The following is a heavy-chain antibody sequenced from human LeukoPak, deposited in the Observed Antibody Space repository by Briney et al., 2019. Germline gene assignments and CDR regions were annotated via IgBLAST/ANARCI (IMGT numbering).Heavy chain of an antibody. J-gene: IGHJ4*02. V-gene: IGHV3-48*03. D-gene: IGHD3-22*01. Sequence: PGGPLRLSCAASGFTFSSYEMNWVRQAPGKGLEWVSYISSSGSTIYYADSVKGRFTISRDNAKNSLYLQMNSLRAEDTAVYYCAREPHDSSGYNEDYWGQGTLVTVSS. CDR3: AREPHDSSGYNEDY. CDR2: ISSSGSTI. CDR1: GFTFSSYE.